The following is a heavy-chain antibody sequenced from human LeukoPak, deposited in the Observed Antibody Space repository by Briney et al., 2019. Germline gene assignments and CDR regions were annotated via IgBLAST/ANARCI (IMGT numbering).Heavy chain of an antibody. CDR1: GGSSTSTNY. CDR3: AREGGPYRPLDF. CDR2: VNLQGST. V-gene: IGHV4-4*02. J-gene: IGHJ4*02. Sequence: SETLSLTCGVSGGSSTSTNYWTWVRQPPGKGLEWIGEVNLQGSTNYNPSLMGRVAISVDMSENHISLQVTSETAADTAVYYCAREGGPYRPLDFWGQGTLVTVSS.